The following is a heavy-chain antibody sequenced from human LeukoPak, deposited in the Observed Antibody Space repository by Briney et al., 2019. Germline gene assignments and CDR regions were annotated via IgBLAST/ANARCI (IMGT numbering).Heavy chain of an antibody. D-gene: IGHD3-22*01. Sequence: GGSLRLSCAASGFTFSSYAMSWVRQAPGKGLEWVSAISGSGGGTYYADSVKGRFTISRDNSKNTLYLQMNSLRAEDTAVYYCAKYYYDSSGAYYFDYWGQGTLVTVSS. CDR2: ISGSGGGT. J-gene: IGHJ4*02. CDR1: GFTFSSYA. CDR3: AKYYYDSSGAYYFDY. V-gene: IGHV3-23*01.